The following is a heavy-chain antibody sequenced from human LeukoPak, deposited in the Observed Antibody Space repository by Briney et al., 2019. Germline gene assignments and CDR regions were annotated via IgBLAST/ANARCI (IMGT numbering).Heavy chain of an antibody. CDR2: ISYDGSNK. V-gene: IGHV3-30*18. D-gene: IGHD2-15*01. CDR1: GFTFSSYG. Sequence: PGGSLRLSCAASGFTFSSYGMHWVRQAPGKGLGWVAVISYDGSNKYYADSVKGRFTISRDNSKNTLYLQMNSLRAEDTAVYYCAKDQRGIAATDYDYWGQGTLVTVSS. CDR3: AKDQRGIAATDYDY. J-gene: IGHJ4*02.